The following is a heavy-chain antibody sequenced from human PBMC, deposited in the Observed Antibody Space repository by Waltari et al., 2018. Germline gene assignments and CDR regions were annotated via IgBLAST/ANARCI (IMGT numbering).Heavy chain of an antibody. Sequence: QVTLQESGPGLVKPSPTLSITCTFLGGSIRRGGYYWGWTRPHPGQCLEWIGYIYYSGSTYYNPSLKSLFTISGDTSKNQFSLKLSSVTAADTAVYYCARAGGYGDKRGAFDIWGQGTMVTVSS. CDR1: GGSIRRGGYY. J-gene: IGHJ3*02. D-gene: IGHD4-17*01. V-gene: IGHV4-31*01. CDR2: IYYSGST. CDR3: ARAGGYGDKRGAFDI.